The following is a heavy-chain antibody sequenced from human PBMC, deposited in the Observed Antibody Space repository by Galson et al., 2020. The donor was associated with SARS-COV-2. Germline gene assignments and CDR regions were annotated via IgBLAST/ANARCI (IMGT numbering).Heavy chain of an antibody. J-gene: IGHJ5*02. CDR2: ISHDSSSI. Sequence: TGGSLRLSCAASGFTFSDYTLNWVRQAPGKGLEWVSSISHDSSSIFYADSLRGRFTISRDNAKNSLYLQMNSLRAEDTAVYYCTRGSYGDYSSWGQGTLVTVSS. CDR1: GFTFSDYT. V-gene: IGHV3-21*01. CDR3: TRGSYGDYSS. D-gene: IGHD4-17*01.